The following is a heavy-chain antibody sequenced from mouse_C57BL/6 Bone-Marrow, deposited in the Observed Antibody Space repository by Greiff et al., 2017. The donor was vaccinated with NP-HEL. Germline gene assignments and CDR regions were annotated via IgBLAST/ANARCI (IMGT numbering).Heavy chain of an antibody. CDR2: IDPENGDT. V-gene: IGHV14-4*01. Sequence: VQLQQSGAELVRPGASVKLSCTASGFNIKDDYMHWVKQRPEQGLEWIGWIDPENGDTEYDSKFKGKATITADTTSNTAYLQLSSLTSEDTAVYYCATERVITTVGGYFDYWDQGTTLTVSS. D-gene: IGHD1-1*01. J-gene: IGHJ2*01. CDR3: ATERVITTVGGYFDY. CDR1: GFNIKDDY.